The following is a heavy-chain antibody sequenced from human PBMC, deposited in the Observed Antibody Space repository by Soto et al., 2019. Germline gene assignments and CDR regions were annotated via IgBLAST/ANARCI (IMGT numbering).Heavy chain of an antibody. J-gene: IGHJ4*02. Sequence: EVQLVESGGGLVQPGGSLRLSCAASGFTFSSYWISWVRQAPGKGLEWVANIKQDGSEKYYVDSVKGRFTISRDNAKNSLYLQMNSLRAEDTAVYYCAREGDYGDFLDYWGQGTLVTVSS. CDR3: AREGDYGDFLDY. D-gene: IGHD4-17*01. CDR2: IKQDGSEK. CDR1: GFTFSSYW. V-gene: IGHV3-7*05.